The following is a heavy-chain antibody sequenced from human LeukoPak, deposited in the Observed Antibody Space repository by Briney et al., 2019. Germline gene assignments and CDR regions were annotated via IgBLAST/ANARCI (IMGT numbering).Heavy chain of an antibody. J-gene: IGHJ6*03. V-gene: IGHV1-18*01. D-gene: IGHD6-6*01. CDR3: ARGQLDYYYYYYMDV. CDR2: ICAYNGNT. Sequence: ASVKVSCKASGYTFTSYGISWVRQAPGQGLEWMGWICAYNGNTNYAQKLQGRVTMTTDTSTSTAYMELRSLRSDDTAVYYCARGQLDYYYYYYMDVWGKGTTVTVSS. CDR1: GYTFTSYG.